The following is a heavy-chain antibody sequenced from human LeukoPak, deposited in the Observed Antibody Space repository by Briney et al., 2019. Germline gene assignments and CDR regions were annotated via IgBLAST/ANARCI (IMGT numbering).Heavy chain of an antibody. J-gene: IGHJ6*03. CDR3: ASDHGSAFYYMDV. Sequence: ASVKVSCKASGGTFSSYAISWVRQAPGQGLEWMGGIIPIFGTANYAQKFQGRVTITADKSTSTAYMELSSLRSEDTAVYYCASDHGSAFYYMDVWGKGTTVTISS. CDR2: IIPIFGTA. CDR1: GGTFSSYA. D-gene: IGHD3-10*01. V-gene: IGHV1-69*06.